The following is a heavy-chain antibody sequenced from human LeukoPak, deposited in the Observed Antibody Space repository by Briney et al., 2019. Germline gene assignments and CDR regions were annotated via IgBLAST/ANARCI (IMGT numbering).Heavy chain of an antibody. V-gene: IGHV3-23*01. J-gene: IGHJ4*02. CDR3: AKGGGVVVIDY. Sequence: GGSLRPSCAASGFTFSSYGMHWVRQAPGKGLEWVSAISGSGGSTYYADSVKGRFTISRDNSKNTLYLQMNSLRAEDTAVYYCAKGGGVVVIDYWGQGTLVTVSS. D-gene: IGHD2-21*01. CDR1: GFTFSSYG. CDR2: ISGSGGST.